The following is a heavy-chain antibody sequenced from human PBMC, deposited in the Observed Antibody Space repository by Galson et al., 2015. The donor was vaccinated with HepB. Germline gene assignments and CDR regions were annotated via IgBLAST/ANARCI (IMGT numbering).Heavy chain of an antibody. CDR3: ASLRDGDGYNPYDAFDI. D-gene: IGHD5-24*01. CDR1: GGTFSSYT. Sequence: SVKVSCKASGGTFSSYTTSWVRQAPGQGLEWMGRIIPILGIANYAQKFQGRVTITADKSTSTAYMELSSLRSEDTAVYYCASLRDGDGYNPYDAFDIWGQGTMVTVSS. CDR2: IIPILGIA. V-gene: IGHV1-69*02. J-gene: IGHJ3*02.